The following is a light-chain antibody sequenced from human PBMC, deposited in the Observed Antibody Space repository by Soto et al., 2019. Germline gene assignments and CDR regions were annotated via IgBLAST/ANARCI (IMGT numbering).Light chain of an antibody. CDR2: RAS. Sequence: ELVLTQSPGTLSLSPGERAKLSGRASQSVSSNYLAWYQQNAGQDPKVLIYRASIRATGIPDRFTGSGSGTDFTLTISRLETEDFAVYYCQQYGSSPLTFGGGTKLDIK. CDR1: QSVSSNY. CDR3: QQYGSSPLT. J-gene: IGKJ4*01. V-gene: IGKV3-20*01.